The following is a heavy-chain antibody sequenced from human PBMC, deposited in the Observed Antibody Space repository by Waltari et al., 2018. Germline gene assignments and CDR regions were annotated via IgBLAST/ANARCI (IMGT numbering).Heavy chain of an antibody. V-gene: IGHV3-53*01. CDR3: ATSGLYGGNSDYYGMDV. J-gene: IGHJ6*02. Sequence: EVQLVESGGGLIQPGGSLRLSCAASGFTVSSNYMSWVRQAPGKGLEWVSVIYSGGSTYYAYSLKGRFTISRDNAKNTLYLQMNSLRAEDTAVYDCATSGLYGGNSDYYGMDVWGQGTTVTVSS. CDR1: GFTVSSNY. D-gene: IGHD2-21*02. CDR2: IYSGGST.